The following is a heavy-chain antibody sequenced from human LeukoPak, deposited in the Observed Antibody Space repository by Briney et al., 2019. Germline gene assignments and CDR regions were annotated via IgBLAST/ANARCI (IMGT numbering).Heavy chain of an antibody. CDR1: GFTFSNYA. CDR2: IKQDGSEK. Sequence: GGSLRLSCAASGFTFSNYAMHWVRQPPGKGLEWVANIKQDGSEKYYVDSVKGRFTISRDNAKNSLFLQMNSLRAEDTAVYYCAREVTPYYWGQGTLVTVSS. V-gene: IGHV3-7*01. D-gene: IGHD4-23*01. CDR3: AREVTPYY. J-gene: IGHJ4*02.